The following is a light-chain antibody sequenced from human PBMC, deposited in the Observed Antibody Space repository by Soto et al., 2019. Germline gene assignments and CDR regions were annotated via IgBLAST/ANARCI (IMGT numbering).Light chain of an antibody. CDR1: QGIRNE. CDR2: AAS. CDR3: LQDYDSPRT. J-gene: IGKJ1*01. Sequence: AIQMTQSPSSLAASVGCRFTITCRASQGIRNELSWFQQRPGNAPTLLISAASRLQSGVPSRFSGRGYGTDLTITISSMKPEDFETYYCLQDYDSPRTFGHGTKVDIK. V-gene: IGKV1-6*01.